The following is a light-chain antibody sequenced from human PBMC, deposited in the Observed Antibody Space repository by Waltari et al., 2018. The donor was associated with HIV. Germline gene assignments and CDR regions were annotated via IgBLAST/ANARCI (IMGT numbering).Light chain of an antibody. CDR2: GAS. CDR1: QSVHSNS. J-gene: IGKJ1*01. V-gene: IGKV3-20*01. CDR3: QKYGNSPWT. Sequence: EIGLTQSPGTLSFSPGERATLSCKASQSVHSNSLTWYQQKPGQAPMLLIHGASITATGIPDRFSGSGSEKDFTLTSRRLETEEFAMFYCQKYGNSPWTFGQGTKVEI.